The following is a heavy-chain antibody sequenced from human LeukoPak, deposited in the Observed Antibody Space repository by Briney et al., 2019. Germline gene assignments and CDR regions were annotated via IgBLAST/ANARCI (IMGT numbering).Heavy chain of an antibody. V-gene: IGHV3-33*08. CDR2: IWYDGSNK. D-gene: IGHD4-17*01. J-gene: IGHJ2*01. CDR1: GFTFSSYG. Sequence: GGSLRLSCAAAGFTFSSYGMRWVRQAPGKGLGWVAVIWYDGSNKYYADSVKGRFTISRDNSKNTLYLQMNSLRAEDTAVYYCARDSGFRDGDYAGSWYFDLWGRGTLVTVSS. CDR3: ARDSGFRDGDYAGSWYFDL.